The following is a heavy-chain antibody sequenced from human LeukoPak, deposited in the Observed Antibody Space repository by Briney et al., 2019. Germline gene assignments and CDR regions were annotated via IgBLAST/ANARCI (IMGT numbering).Heavy chain of an antibody. CDR2: INTDGSHT. CDR1: RVTFIGNW. CDR3: ARDTSGYVDY. J-gene: IGHJ4*02. D-gene: IGHD2/OR15-2a*01. V-gene: IGHV3-74*01. Sequence: PGGSLRLSCAASRVTFIGNWMHWVRQDPGKGLVWVSHINTDGSHTWYADSVKGRFTISIDNAKNTLYLQMNSLRAEDTSVYYCARDTSGYVDYWGQGILVTVSS.